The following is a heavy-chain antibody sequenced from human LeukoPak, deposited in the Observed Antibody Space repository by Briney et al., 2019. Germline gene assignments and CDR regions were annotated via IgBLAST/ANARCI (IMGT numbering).Heavy chain of an antibody. CDR2: ISWNSGSI. D-gene: IGHD4-17*01. CDR1: GFTFDDYA. CDR3: AKDRTTVTTHYFDY. V-gene: IGHV3-9*01. J-gene: IGHJ4*02. Sequence: GRSLRLSCAASGFTFDDYAMHWVRQAPGKGLEWVSGISWNSGSIGYADSVKGRFTISRDNAKNSLYLQMNSLRAEDTALHYCAKDRTTVTTHYFDYWGQGTLVTVSS.